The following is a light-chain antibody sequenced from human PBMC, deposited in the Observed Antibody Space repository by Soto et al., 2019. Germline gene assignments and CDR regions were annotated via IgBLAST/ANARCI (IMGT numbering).Light chain of an antibody. CDR2: DVT. CDR1: SSDVGGYNY. CDR3: CSYAGSYIYV. V-gene: IGLV2-11*01. Sequence: QSALTQPRSVSGSPGQSVTISCTGTSSDVGGYNYVSWYQHHPGKAPKLMIYDVTKRPSGVRDRFSASKSGNTASLTISGLQAEDEADYYCCSYAGSYIYVFGTGTKLTVL. J-gene: IGLJ1*01.